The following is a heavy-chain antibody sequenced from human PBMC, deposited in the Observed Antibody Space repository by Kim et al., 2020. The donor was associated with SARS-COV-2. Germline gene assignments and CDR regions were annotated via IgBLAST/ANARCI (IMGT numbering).Heavy chain of an antibody. Sequence: ASVKVSCKASGYTFTSYGISWVRQAPGQGLEWMGWISAYNGNTNYAQKLQGRVTMTTDTSTSTAYIELRSLRSDDTAVYYCARDSETSYYDFWSGSRGAYWGQGTLVTVSS. V-gene: IGHV1-18*01. J-gene: IGHJ4*02. CDR2: ISAYNGNT. CDR1: GYTFTSYG. D-gene: IGHD3-3*01. CDR3: ARDSETSYYDFWSGSRGAY.